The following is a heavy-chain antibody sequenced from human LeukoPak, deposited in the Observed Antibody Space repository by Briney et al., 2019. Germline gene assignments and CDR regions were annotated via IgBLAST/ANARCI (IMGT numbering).Heavy chain of an antibody. CDR3: ATYYDSGGYDYVRFVY. Sequence: GGGPRPSSAAPGFTFCKKLMRWGRPGPGERLGWGGKKKQDGSEKHYVDSVQGRFTISRDNGKNSLYLQMNSLRAEDTAVYYCATYYDSGGYDYVRFVYWGQGTLVTVSS. CDR1: GFTFCKKL. D-gene: IGHD3-22*01. V-gene: IGHV3-7*02. J-gene: IGHJ4*02. CDR2: KKQDGSEK.